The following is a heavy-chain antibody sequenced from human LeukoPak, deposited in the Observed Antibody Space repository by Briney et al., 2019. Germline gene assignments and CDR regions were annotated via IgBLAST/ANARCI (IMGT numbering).Heavy chain of an antibody. CDR2: IKQDGSES. J-gene: IGHJ4*02. Sequence: GGSLRLSCAASGFMFSNYWMSWVRQAPGKGLEWVANIKQDGSESRYVDSVKGRFTISRDNAKNSLYLQMNRLRPEDAAVYYCAKAPVTTCRGAFCYPFDYWGLGTLVTVSS. V-gene: IGHV3-7*03. D-gene: IGHD2-15*01. CDR3: AKAPVTTCRGAFCYPFDY. CDR1: GFMFSNYW.